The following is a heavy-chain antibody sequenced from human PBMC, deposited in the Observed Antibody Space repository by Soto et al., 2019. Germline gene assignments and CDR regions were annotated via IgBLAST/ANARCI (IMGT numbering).Heavy chain of an antibody. CDR3: AKDYSSSFDAFDI. V-gene: IGHV3-23*01. J-gene: IGHJ3*02. CDR2: ISGSGGST. CDR1: GFTFSSYA. Sequence: EVQLLESGGGLVQPGGSLRLSCAASGFTFSSYAMSWVRQAPGKGLEWVSAISGSGGSTYYADSVKGRFTISRDNSKNTLYLQMHSLRAEDTAVYYCAKDYSSSFDAFDIWGQGTMVTVSS. D-gene: IGHD6-13*01.